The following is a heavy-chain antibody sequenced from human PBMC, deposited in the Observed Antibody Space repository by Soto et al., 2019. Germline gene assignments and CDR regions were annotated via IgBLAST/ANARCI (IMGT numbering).Heavy chain of an antibody. J-gene: IGHJ5*01. D-gene: IGHD7-27*01. CDR2: ISNDGGKK. CDR1: GFAFTSHA. CDR3: AXXAGNTGGFPFFXF. Sequence: PGGSLRLSCAASGFAFTSHALHWVRQAPGKGLEWVALISNDGGKKQYAEAVEGRFTVSRDSSRNTXXXXXXXXXXXXXXVYFCAXXAGNTGGFPFFXFXXXXKXXTVXX. V-gene: IGHV3-30-3*01.